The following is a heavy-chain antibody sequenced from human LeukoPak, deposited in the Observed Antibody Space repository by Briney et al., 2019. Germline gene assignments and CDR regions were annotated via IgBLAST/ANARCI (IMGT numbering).Heavy chain of an antibody. D-gene: IGHD3-10*01. CDR1: GGSNSSSSYY. J-gene: IGHJ5*02. CDR2: IYYVGNT. Sequence: SETLSLTCTVSGGSNSSSSYYWGWIRQPPGKGLEWIGSIYYVGNTYYNPSLKSRVTISVDTSKNQFSLKLSSVTAADTAVYYCVRHCPQKGWFGELLPNWFDPWGQGTLVTVSS. CDR3: VRHCPQKGWFGELLPNWFDP. V-gene: IGHV4-39*01.